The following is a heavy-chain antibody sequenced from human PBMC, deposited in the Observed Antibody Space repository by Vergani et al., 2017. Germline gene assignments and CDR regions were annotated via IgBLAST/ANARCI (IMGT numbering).Heavy chain of an antibody. J-gene: IGHJ6*03. V-gene: IGHV1-69*01. CDR2: IIPIFGTA. D-gene: IGHD1-1*01. Sequence: VQLVQSGAEVKKPGESLKISCQGSGYSITNYWIAWVRQAPGQGLEWMGGIIPIFGTANYAQKFQGRVTITADESTSTAYMELSSLRSEDTAVYYCARALGNVLGGYYYYYMDVWGKGTTVTVSS. CDR1: GYSITNYW. CDR3: ARALGNVLGGYYYYYMDV.